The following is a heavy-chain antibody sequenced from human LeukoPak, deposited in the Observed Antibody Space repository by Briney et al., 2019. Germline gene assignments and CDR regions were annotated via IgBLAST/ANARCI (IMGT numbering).Heavy chain of an antibody. Sequence: PSETLSLTCTVSGGSISSGGYYWIWIRQHPGKGLEWIGYIYYSGSTYYNPSLKSRVTISVDTSKNQFSLKLSSVTAADTAVYYCARYCSGGSCYLPLGFFDLWGRGTLVTVSS. J-gene: IGHJ2*01. CDR3: ARYCSGGSCYLPLGFFDL. CDR1: GGSISSGGYY. D-gene: IGHD2-15*01. V-gene: IGHV4-31*03. CDR2: IYYSGST.